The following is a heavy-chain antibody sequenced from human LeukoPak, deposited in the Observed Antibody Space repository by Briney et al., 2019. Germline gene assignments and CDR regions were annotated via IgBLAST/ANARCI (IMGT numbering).Heavy chain of an antibody. Sequence: GASVKVSCKASGGTFSSYAISWVRQAPGQGLEWMGGIIPIFGTANYAQKFQGRVTITADESTSTAYMELSSLRSEDTAVYYCARGYYVWGSYRFFDYWDQGTLVTVSS. D-gene: IGHD3-16*02. CDR2: IIPIFGTA. CDR3: ARGYYVWGSYRFFDY. J-gene: IGHJ4*02. CDR1: GGTFSSYA. V-gene: IGHV1-69*13.